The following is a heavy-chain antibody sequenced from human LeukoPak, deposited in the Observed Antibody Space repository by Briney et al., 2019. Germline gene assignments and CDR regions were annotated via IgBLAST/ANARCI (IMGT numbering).Heavy chain of an antibody. Sequence: ASVKVSCKASGYTFTSYYMHWVRQAPGQGLEWMGIINPSGGSTSYAQKFQGRVTMTRDTSTSTVYMELSSLRSEDTAVYYCATESVGYCSGGSCYSADPWGQGTLVTVSS. D-gene: IGHD2-15*01. J-gene: IGHJ5*02. V-gene: IGHV1-46*01. CDR2: INPSGGST. CDR1: GYTFTSYY. CDR3: ATESVGYCSGGSCYSADP.